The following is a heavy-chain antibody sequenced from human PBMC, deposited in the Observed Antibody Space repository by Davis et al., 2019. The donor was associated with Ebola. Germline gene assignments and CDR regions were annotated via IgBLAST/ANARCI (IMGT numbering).Heavy chain of an antibody. CDR3: ARTLTTLY. CDR2: ITSSGGST. D-gene: IGHD1-1*01. Sequence: GGSLRLSCAASGFTFSSYAMTWARQAPGKGLEWVSAITSSGGSTYYADSVKGRFTISRDDSKNTLYLHMTNLRVEDTAVYYCARTLTTLYWGQGTLVTVSS. V-gene: IGHV3-23*01. J-gene: IGHJ4*02. CDR1: GFTFSSYA.